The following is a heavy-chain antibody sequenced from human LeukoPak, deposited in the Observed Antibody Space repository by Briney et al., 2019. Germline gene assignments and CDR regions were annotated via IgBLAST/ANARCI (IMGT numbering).Heavy chain of an antibody. CDR3: AKYGNSGWVIDN. V-gene: IGHV4-59*08. CDR1: GGSIGSNY. CDR2: IYYTGAT. J-gene: IGHJ4*02. Sequence: SETLSLTCAVSGGSIGSNYWTWIRQPPGKGLEYIGYIYYTGATNYNPSLKSRVTISVDTSKNQFSLKMTSVTAADTAVYFCAKYGNSGWVIDNWGQGTLVTVSS. D-gene: IGHD6-19*01.